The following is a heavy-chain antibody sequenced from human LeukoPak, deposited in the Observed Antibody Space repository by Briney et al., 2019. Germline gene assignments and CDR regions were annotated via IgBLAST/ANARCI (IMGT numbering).Heavy chain of an antibody. Sequence: SETLSLTCGVSDYSITTDHYWGWIRQPPGKGLEWIGSIYHSGSTYYNTSLKNRVTISVDTSKNQFSLKLTSVTAADTALYYCVRENISGTNWFDPWGQGTLVTVSS. CDR1: DYSITTDHY. CDR3: VRENISGTNWFDP. CDR2: IYHSGST. J-gene: IGHJ5*02. V-gene: IGHV4-38-2*02. D-gene: IGHD3-10*01.